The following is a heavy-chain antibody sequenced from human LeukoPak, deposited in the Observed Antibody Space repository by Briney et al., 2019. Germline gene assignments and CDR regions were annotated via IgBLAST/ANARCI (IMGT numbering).Heavy chain of an antibody. D-gene: IGHD3-10*01. CDR2: ISSSSSYI. CDR1: GGSFSGYY. J-gene: IGHJ4*02. V-gene: IGHV3-21*01. CDR3: ASVDYYGSGNYYNDVDY. Sequence: ETLSLTCAVYGGSFSGYYWSWVRQPPGKGLEWVSSISSSSSYIYYADSVKGRFTISRDNAKNSLYLQMNSLRAEDTALYYCASVDYYGSGNYYNDVDYWGQGTLVTVSS.